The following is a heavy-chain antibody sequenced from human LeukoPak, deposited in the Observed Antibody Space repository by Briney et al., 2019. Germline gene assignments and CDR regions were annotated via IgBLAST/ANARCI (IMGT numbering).Heavy chain of an antibody. D-gene: IGHD5-24*01. Sequence: SVKVSCKASGGTFSSYAISWVRQAPGQGLEGMGRIIPIFGIANYAQKFQGRVTITADKSTSTAYMELSSLRSEDTAVYYCAREVRDGYNPYFDYWGQGTLVTVSS. CDR1: GGTFSSYA. J-gene: IGHJ4*02. CDR3: AREVRDGYNPYFDY. V-gene: IGHV1-69*04. CDR2: IIPIFGIA.